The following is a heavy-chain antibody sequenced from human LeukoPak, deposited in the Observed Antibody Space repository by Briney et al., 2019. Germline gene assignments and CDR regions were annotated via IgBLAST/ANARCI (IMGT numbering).Heavy chain of an antibody. CDR3: ARPLNPYTSGPLDY. CDR2: ISYTGNA. CDR1: GGSISSYY. D-gene: IGHD3-22*01. V-gene: IGHV4-59*12. Sequence: SETLSLTCTVSGGSISSYYWSWIRQPPGKGLEWIGYISYTGNANYNPSLKSRGTISRDASKNPFSLKLSPVTAADTAGYYLARPLNPYTSGPLDYWGQGTLVTVSS. J-gene: IGHJ4*02.